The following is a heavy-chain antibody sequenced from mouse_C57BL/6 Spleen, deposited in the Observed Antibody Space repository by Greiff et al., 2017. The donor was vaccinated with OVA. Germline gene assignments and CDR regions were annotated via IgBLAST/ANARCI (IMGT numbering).Heavy chain of an antibody. CDR3: ARGYYYGSSQYYCDY. Sequence: QVQLQQSGAELVKPGASVKMSCKASGYTFTTYPIEWMKQNHGKSLEWIGNFHPYNDDTKYNEKFKGKATWTVEKSSSTVYLELSRLTSDDSAVYYCARGYYYGSSQYYCDYWGQGTTLTVSS. CDR2: FHPYNDDT. V-gene: IGHV1-47*01. D-gene: IGHD1-1*01. J-gene: IGHJ2*01. CDR1: GYTFTTYP.